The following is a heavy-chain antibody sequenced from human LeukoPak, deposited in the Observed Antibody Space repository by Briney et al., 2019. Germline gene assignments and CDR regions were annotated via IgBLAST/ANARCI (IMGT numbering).Heavy chain of an antibody. CDR1: GFTVSSNY. V-gene: IGHV3-53*04. CDR2: IYSGGST. D-gene: IGHD3-9*01. J-gene: IGHJ3*02. Sequence: PGGSLRLSCAAPGFTVSSNYMSWVRQAPGKGLEWVSVIYSGGSTYYADSVKGRFTISRHNSKNTLYLQMNSLRAEDTAVYYCARGFLTGYYWLGAFDIWGQGTMVTVSS. CDR3: ARGFLTGYYWLGAFDI.